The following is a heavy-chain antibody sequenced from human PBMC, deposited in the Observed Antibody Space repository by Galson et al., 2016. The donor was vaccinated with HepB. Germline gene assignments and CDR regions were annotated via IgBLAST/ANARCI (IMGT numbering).Heavy chain of an antibody. CDR1: GYTFTSYG. CDR2: ISAYNGNT. Sequence: SVKVSCKASGYTFTSYGINWVRQAPGRGLEWMGWISAYNGNTDFPQKFQDRVSLTTDTSTSTAYTELRSLKSDYTAIYYFARYQSSDWLTTNWFDPWGQGSLVIVSS. CDR3: ARYQSSDWLTTNWFDP. V-gene: IGHV1-18*04. J-gene: IGHJ5*02. D-gene: IGHD3-9*01.